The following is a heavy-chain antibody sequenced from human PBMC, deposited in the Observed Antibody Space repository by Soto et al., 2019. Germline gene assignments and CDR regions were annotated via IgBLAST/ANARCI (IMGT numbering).Heavy chain of an antibody. CDR3: AHSNYHARFGESYFDY. Sequence: VSGPTLVNPTQTLTLTCTFSGFSLSTSGVGVGWIRQPPGKALEWLALIYWDDDKRYSPSLKSRLTIPKDTSKNQVVLTMTNMDPVDTATYYCAHSNYHARFGESYFDYWGQGTLVTVSS. V-gene: IGHV2-5*02. D-gene: IGHD3-10*01. CDR1: GFSLSTSGVG. CDR2: IYWDDDK. J-gene: IGHJ4*02.